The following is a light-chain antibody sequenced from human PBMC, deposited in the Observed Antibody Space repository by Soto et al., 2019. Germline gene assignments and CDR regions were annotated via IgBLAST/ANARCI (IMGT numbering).Light chain of an antibody. J-gene: IGKJ1*01. CDR3: QQSGRP. CDR2: GAS. V-gene: IGKV3-20*01. CDR1: QSVSNNY. Sequence: EIVLTQSPGTLSLSPGERATLSCRASQSVSNNYLAWYQQKPGQAPRLLIYGASNRATGIPDRFSGSGSGTDFTLTISRLEPEDSAVYYCQQSGRPFGQGTKVDNK.